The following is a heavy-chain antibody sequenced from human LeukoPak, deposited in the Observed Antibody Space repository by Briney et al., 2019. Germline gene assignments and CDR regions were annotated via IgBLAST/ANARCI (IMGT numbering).Heavy chain of an antibody. CDR1: GYTFTSYG. CDR2: ISAYNGNT. J-gene: IGHJ3*02. CDR3: ASDRTTIFGVARKDDAFDI. V-gene: IGHV1-18*01. D-gene: IGHD3-3*01. Sequence: ASVKVSCKASGYTFTSYGISWVRQAPGQGLEWMGWISAYNGNTNYAQKLQGRVTMTTDKSTSTAYMELRSLRSEDTAVYYCASDRTTIFGVARKDDAFDIWGQGTMVTVSS.